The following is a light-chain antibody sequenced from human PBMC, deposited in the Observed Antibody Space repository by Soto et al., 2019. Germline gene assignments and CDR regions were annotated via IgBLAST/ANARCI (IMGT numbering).Light chain of an antibody. CDR1: SSDVGGYNY. CDR3: SSYTRSSTTS. CDR2: DVS. J-gene: IGLJ1*01. Sequence: QSALTQPASVSGSPGQSITISCTGTSSDVGGYNYVSWYQQHPGKAPKLMIYDVSNRPSGVSNRFSGSKSGNTASLTISGLQAEDEADYYCSSYTRSSTTSFGTGTKLTV. V-gene: IGLV2-14*01.